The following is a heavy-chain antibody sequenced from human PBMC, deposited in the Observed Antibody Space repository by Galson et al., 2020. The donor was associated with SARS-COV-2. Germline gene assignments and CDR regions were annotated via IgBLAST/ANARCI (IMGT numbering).Heavy chain of an antibody. V-gene: IGHV4-39*01. CDR1: GGSISSSCYY. CDR2: IYYSGNT. D-gene: IGHD3-22*01. Sequence: SETLSLTCTVSGGSISSSCYYWGCIRQPPGKVLVWIGSIYYSGNTYHNPSLKSPFTISAATSKNQFSLKLSSVTAADTAVYYCARQTMIVYDSSGYYPTSDYYYYYMDVWGKGTTVTISS. J-gene: IGHJ6*03. CDR3: ARQTMIVYDSSGYYPTSDYYYYYMDV.